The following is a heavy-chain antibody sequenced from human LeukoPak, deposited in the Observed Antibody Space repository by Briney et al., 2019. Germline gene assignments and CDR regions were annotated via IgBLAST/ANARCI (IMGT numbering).Heavy chain of an antibody. CDR1: GFTFSTYW. D-gene: IGHD3-22*01. V-gene: IGHV3-7*01. Sequence: GGSLRLSCAASGFTFSTYWMSWVRQAPGKGLEWVANIKEDGSEKYYGDSVKGRFTISRDNAKNSLYLEMNSLRVEDTAVYYCARDSSSYQWGQGTLVTVSS. CDR3: ARDSSSYQ. J-gene: IGHJ4*02. CDR2: IKEDGSEK.